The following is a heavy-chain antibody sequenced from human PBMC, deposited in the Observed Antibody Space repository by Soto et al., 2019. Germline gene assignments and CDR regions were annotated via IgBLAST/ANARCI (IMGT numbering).Heavy chain of an antibody. CDR3: ARAFGYSYIYYFDY. CDR1: GYTFTNYY. D-gene: IGHD5-18*01. V-gene: IGHV1-2*02. Sequence: GASVKVSCKASGYTFTNYYIHWVRQAPGQGLEWMGWINPDSGATKYAQKFQDTVTMTRDTSISTAYMELSRMSSDDTAVYYCARAFGYSYIYYFDYWGQGTPVTVSS. J-gene: IGHJ4*02. CDR2: INPDSGAT.